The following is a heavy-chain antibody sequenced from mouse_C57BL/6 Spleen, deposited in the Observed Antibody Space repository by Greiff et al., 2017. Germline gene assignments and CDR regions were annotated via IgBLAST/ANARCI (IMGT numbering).Heavy chain of an antibody. J-gene: IGHJ3*01. CDR2: ISSGGSYT. CDR3: ARQENFAWFAY. Sequence: EVHLVESGGDLVKPGGSLKLSCAASGFTFSSYGMSWVRQTPDKRLEWVATISSGGSYTYYPDSVKGRFTISRDNAKNTLYLQMSSLKSEDTAMYYCARQENFAWFAYWGQGTLVTVSA. CDR1: GFTFSSYG. V-gene: IGHV5-6*01.